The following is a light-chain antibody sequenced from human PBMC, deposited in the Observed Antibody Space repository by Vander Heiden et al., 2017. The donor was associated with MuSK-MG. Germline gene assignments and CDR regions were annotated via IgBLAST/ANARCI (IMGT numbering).Light chain of an antibody. Sequence: DSQMTQSPSSLSASVGDRVTITCRASQGIGNDLGWYQQKPGKAPKRLMYGASTLQSGVPSRFSGRGSGTEFTLTISSLQPEDFATYYCLQHDAYPWTFGQGTKVEIK. J-gene: IGKJ1*01. V-gene: IGKV1-17*01. CDR3: LQHDAYPWT. CDR2: GAS. CDR1: QGIGND.